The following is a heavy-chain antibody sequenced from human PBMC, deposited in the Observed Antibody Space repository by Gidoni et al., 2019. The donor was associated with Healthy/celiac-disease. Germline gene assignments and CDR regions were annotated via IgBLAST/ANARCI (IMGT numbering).Heavy chain of an antibody. J-gene: IGHJ6*02. Sequence: QLQLQESGPGLVKPSETLSLTCTVSGRSISSSSYYWGWIRQPPGKGLEWIGSIYYSGSTYYNPSLKSRVTISVDTSKNQFSLKLSSVTAADTAVYYCARVMGYPYYYGMDVWGQGTTVTVSS. CDR1: GRSISSSSYY. D-gene: IGHD5-12*01. CDR2: IYYSGST. CDR3: ARVMGYPYYYGMDV. V-gene: IGHV4-39*07.